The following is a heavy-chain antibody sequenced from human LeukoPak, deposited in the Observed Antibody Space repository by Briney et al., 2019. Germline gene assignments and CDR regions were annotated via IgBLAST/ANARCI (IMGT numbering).Heavy chain of an antibody. CDR2: INPNSGGT. D-gene: IGHD6-13*01. CDR1: GGTFSNYA. V-gene: IGHV1-2*02. J-gene: IGHJ4*02. Sequence: ASVKVSCKASGGTFSNYAISWVRQAPGQGLEWMGWINPNSGGTKYAQKFQGRVTMTRDTSVSTAYMELSRLRSDDTAVYYCARDLYGSSSWPNFDYWGQGTLVTVSS. CDR3: ARDLYGSSSWPNFDY.